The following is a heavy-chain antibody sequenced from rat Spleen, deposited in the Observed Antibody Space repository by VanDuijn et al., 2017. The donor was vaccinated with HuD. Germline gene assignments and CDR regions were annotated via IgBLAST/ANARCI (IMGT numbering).Heavy chain of an antibody. J-gene: IGHJ3*01. CDR1: GFSLTSYN. CDR3: ARSNPGLAY. Sequence: QVQLKESGPGLVQPSETLSLTCTVSGFSLTSYNVHWVRQPTGKGLEWMGIIWTGGSTDYHSALKSRLSLRRDTYKSQVFLKMNNLQTEDTAMYFCARSNPGLAYWGQGTLVTVSS. D-gene: IGHD3-8*01. V-gene: IGHV2-30*01. CDR2: IWTGGST.